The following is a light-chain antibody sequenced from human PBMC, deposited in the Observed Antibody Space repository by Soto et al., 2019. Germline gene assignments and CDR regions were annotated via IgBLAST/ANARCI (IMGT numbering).Light chain of an antibody. Sequence: EIVMTQSPATLSVSPGERATLSCRASQSVSSNLAWYQQKPGQAPRLLIYGASTRATGIPARFSGSGSGTEFTLTTSSLQSEYFAVYYCQQYGSYLWTFGQRTKVEIK. CDR2: GAS. CDR1: QSVSSN. J-gene: IGKJ1*01. V-gene: IGKV3-15*01. CDR3: QQYGSYLWT.